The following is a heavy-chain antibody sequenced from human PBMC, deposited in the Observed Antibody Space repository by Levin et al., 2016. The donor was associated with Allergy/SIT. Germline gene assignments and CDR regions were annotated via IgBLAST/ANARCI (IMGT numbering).Heavy chain of an antibody. CDR3: AKDYCGAECYVFDS. D-gene: IGHD2-21*01. V-gene: IGHV3-43*02. J-gene: IGHJ4*02. CDR2: IRGDGGRI. Sequence: WIRQPPGKGLEWVSLIRGDGGRIHYADSVKGRFTVSRDNSKNSLYLQMNNLRSEDTAVYYCAKDYCGAECYVFDSWGQGTRVTVSS.